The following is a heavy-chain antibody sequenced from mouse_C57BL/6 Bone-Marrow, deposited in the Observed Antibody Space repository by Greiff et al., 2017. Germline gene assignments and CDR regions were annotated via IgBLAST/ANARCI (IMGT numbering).Heavy chain of an antibody. V-gene: IGHV5-17*01. CDR1: GFTFSDYG. J-gene: IGHJ1*03. CDR3: ATYYYGS. CDR2: ISRGSSTI. D-gene: IGHD1-1*01. Sequence: EVQLQESGGGLVKPGGSLKLSCAASGFTFSDYGMHWVRQAPEKGLEWVAYISRGSSTIYYADTVKGRFTISRDNAKNTLFLQMTSLRSEDTAMYYCATYYYGSWGTGTTITVSS.